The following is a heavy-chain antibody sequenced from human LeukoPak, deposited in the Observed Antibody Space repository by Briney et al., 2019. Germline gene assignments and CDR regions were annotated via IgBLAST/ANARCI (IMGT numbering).Heavy chain of an antibody. D-gene: IGHD2-8*01. CDR2: IYTSGST. Sequence: ASETLSLTCTVSGGSISSYYWSRIRQPAGKGLEWIGRIYTSGSTNYNPSLKSRVTMSVDTSKNQFSLKLSSVTAADTAVYYCARDLPAHPLSGIVLSQNRNAFDIWGQGTMVTVSS. CDR1: GGSISSYY. V-gene: IGHV4-4*07. CDR3: ARDLPAHPLSGIVLSQNRNAFDI. J-gene: IGHJ3*02.